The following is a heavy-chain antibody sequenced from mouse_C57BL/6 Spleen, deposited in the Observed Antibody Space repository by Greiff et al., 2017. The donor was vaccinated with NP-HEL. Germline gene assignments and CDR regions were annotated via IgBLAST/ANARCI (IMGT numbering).Heavy chain of an antibody. CDR1: GFTFSSYA. CDR3: TREGGIYYGNSRAMDY. D-gene: IGHD2-1*01. CDR2: ISSGGDYI. Sequence: EVQVVESGEGLVKPGGSLKLSCAASGFTFSSYAMSWVRQTPEKRLEWVAYISSGGDYIYYADTVKGRFTISRDNARNTLYLQMSSLKSEDTAMYYCTREGGIYYGNSRAMDYWGQGTSVTVSS. V-gene: IGHV5-9-1*02. J-gene: IGHJ4*01.